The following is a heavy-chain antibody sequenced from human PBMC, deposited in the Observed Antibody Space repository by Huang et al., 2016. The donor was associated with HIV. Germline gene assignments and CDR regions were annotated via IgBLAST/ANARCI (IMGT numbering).Heavy chain of an antibody. CDR1: GFKFDDYA. J-gene: IGHJ4*02. Sequence: EVQLEEFGGRLVQPGRSLRLSCATYGFKFDDYALHWVRQVPGGGLELVSGIRWNSCDILYAESVRGRFAIARDNAVKSLYLQMDSLRREDTALYYCVKDRRMRGSGWTFFDNWGQGTLVDVSS. CDR2: IRWNSCDI. CDR3: VKDRRMRGSGWTFFDN. D-gene: IGHD6-19*01. V-gene: IGHV3-9*01.